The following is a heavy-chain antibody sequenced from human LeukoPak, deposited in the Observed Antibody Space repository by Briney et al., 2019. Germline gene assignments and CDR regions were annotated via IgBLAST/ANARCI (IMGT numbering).Heavy chain of an antibody. Sequence: SETLSLTCTVSGGSISGHYWSWIRQTPGQGLEWIAYIHSTGYTNYNPYLRSRVTISVDTSKNQISLQLTSVTAADTAIYYRTQRQGPMSGSYDYFDPWGQGVLVTVSS. J-gene: IGHJ5*02. CDR3: TQRQGPMSGSYDYFDP. D-gene: IGHD1-26*01. CDR2: IHSTGYT. CDR1: GGSISGHY. V-gene: IGHV4-4*09.